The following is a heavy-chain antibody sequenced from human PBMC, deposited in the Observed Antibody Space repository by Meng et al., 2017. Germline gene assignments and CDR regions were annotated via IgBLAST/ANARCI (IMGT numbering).Heavy chain of an antibody. V-gene: IGHV7-4-1*02. J-gene: IGHJ4*02. CDR3: ARRYYYDSSGYYFYVFGY. Sequence: RVESAAEAKRPGASGKGSCKASGYPFPCHAMNWVRQAPGQGLEWMGWINTNPGNPTYAQGFTGRFVFSLNTSVSTAYLQISSLKAEDTAVYYCARRYYYDSSGYYFYVFGYWGQGTLVTVSS. CDR2: INTNPGNP. CDR1: GYPFPCHA. D-gene: IGHD3-22*01.